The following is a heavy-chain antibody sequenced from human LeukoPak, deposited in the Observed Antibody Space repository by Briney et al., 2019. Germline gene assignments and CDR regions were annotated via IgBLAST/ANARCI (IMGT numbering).Heavy chain of an antibody. V-gene: IGHV1-2*02. J-gene: IGHJ4*02. D-gene: IGHD6-6*01. CDR3: ARDLGWSSSH. CDR2: INPTGGT. Sequence: ASVKVSCKASGYVFTAYYIHWVRQAPGQGLEWMGWINPTGGTTYAQKFQDRVTMTRDTSINTAYMELSGLRSDDTAVYYCARDLGWSSSHWGQGTLVTVSS. CDR1: GYVFTAYY.